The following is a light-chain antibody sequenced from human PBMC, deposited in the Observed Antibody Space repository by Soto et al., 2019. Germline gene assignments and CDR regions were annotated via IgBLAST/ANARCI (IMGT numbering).Light chain of an antibody. Sequence: DIQLTQSPSTLSASVGDRVTITCRASQSGTDWLAWYQQKPGKAPKLLIYDASSLQSGVPSRFSGSGSGTEFSLTISSLPPDDFATYYCQQYYRSCTFGQGTKVEIK. J-gene: IGKJ2*02. CDR3: QQYYRSCT. CDR1: QSGTDW. CDR2: DAS. V-gene: IGKV1-5*01.